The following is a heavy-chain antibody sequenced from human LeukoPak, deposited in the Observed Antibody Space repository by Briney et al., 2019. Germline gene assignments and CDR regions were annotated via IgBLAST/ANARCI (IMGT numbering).Heavy chain of an antibody. Sequence: PSETLSLTCTVSGGSISSYYWSWIRQPAGKGLEWIGRIYTSGSTNYNPSLKSRVTMSVDTSKNQFSLKLSSVTAADTAVYYCARAQRIAAAGTRRPFHYYYGMDVWAKGPRSPSP. CDR3: ARAQRIAAAGTRRPFHYYYGMDV. CDR1: GGSISSYY. V-gene: IGHV4-4*07. CDR2: IYTSGST. J-gene: IGHJ6*02. D-gene: IGHD6-13*01.